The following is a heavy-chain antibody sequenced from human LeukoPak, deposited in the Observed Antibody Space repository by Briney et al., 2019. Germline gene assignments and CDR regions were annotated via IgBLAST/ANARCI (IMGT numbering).Heavy chain of an antibody. CDR3: AKDRRNFEGNFEY. D-gene: IGHD1-7*01. J-gene: IGHJ4*02. CDR1: GFTFSSYA. CDR2: ISGSGGST. V-gene: IGHV3-23*01. Sequence: GGSLRLSCAASGFTFSSYAMSWVRQAPGKGLEWVSGISGSGGSTYYADSVKGRFTISRDNSKNTLYLQMNSLRAEDTAVYYCAKDRRNFEGNFEYWGQGTLVTVAS.